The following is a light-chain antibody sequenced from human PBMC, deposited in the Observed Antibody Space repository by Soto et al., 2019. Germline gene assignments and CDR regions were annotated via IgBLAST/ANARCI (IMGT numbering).Light chain of an antibody. V-gene: IGKV3-20*01. J-gene: IGKJ1*01. CDR1: QSVSNNY. CDR3: QQYGSSGT. CDR2: RAS. Sequence: EIVFTQSPGTLSLSPGERATLSCRASQSVSNNYLAWYQQKPGQAPRLLIYRASNRATGIPDRFSGSGSGTDFTLTISRLQPEDFAVYYCQQYGSSGTFGPGTKVDIK.